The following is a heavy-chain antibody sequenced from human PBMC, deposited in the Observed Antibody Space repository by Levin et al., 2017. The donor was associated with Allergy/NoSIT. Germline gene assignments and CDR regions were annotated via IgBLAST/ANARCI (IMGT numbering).Heavy chain of an antibody. V-gene: IGHV3-21*01. D-gene: IGHD2-15*01. Sequence: PGGSLRLSCAASGFTFSSYSMNWVRQAPGKGLEWVSSISSSSSYIYYADSVKGRFTISRDNAKNSLYLQMNSLRAEDTAVYYCARETYCSGGSCYTGALDYWGQGTLVTVSS. CDR1: GFTFSSYS. CDR2: ISSSSSYI. J-gene: IGHJ4*02. CDR3: ARETYCSGGSCYTGALDY.